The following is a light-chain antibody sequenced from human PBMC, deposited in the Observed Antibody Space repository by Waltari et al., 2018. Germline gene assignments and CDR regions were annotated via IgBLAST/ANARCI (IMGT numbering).Light chain of an antibody. Sequence: IVLMQSPGTLSLSPGARATLSCRASQSVSNNFLNWYQQKPGQAPRLLIYGASSRATGIPDRFSGSGSGTDFTLTISRLEPEDFAVYYCQQYDSIVLTFGGGTKVEI. J-gene: IGKJ4*01. CDR2: GAS. CDR3: QQYDSIVLT. V-gene: IGKV3-20*01. CDR1: QSVSNNF.